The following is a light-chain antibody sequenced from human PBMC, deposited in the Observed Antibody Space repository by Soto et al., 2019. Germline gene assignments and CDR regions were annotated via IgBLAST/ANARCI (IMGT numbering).Light chain of an antibody. Sequence: EIVLTQSPGTLSLSPGERATLSCRATQSFSSNYLAWYQQKSGQAPRLLIYGASSRATGIPDRFSGGGSGTDFTLTITRLEPEDFAVYFCLQYGGLPRTFGQGTKVDI. J-gene: IGKJ1*01. V-gene: IGKV3-20*01. CDR3: LQYGGLPRT. CDR1: QSFSSNY. CDR2: GAS.